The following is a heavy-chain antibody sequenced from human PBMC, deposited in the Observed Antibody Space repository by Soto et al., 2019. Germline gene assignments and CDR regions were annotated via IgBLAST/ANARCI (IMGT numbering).Heavy chain of an antibody. D-gene: IGHD6-13*01. J-gene: IGHJ4*02. CDR3: ARAKSRKIAAALDY. Sequence: GGSLRLSCAASGFTFSSYGMHWVRQAPGKGLEWVAVIWYDGSNKYYADSVKGRFTTSRDNSKNTLYLQMNSLRAEDTAVYYCARAKSRKIAAALDYWGQGTQVTVSS. V-gene: IGHV3-33*01. CDR2: IWYDGSNK. CDR1: GFTFSSYG.